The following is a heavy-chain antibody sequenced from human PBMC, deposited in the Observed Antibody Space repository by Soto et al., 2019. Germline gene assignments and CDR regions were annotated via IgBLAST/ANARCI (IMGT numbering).Heavy chain of an antibody. CDR3: ARDPLTRYCSGPSCYLRYAFDI. CDR2: ISAYNGNT. J-gene: IGHJ3*02. D-gene: IGHD2-2*01. Sequence: ASVKVSCKASGYTFTSFGISWVRQAPRQGLEWMGWISAYNGNTNYAQKFQGRVTITTDTSTSTAFMELRSLRSDDTAVYYCARDPLTRYCSGPSCYLRYAFDIWGQGTMVTVSS. V-gene: IGHV1-18*01. CDR1: GYTFTSFG.